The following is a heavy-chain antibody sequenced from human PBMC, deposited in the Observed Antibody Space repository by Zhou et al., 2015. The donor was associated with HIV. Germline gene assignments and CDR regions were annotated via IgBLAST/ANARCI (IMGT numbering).Heavy chain of an antibody. Sequence: QVRLVQSGAEVKKPGASVKVSCKASGYAFTDYYMHWVRQAPGQGLEWVGWINPNSGSTKFVQKFQGRVTVTRDTSITTVYMELNSLRSDDTAVYYCARGGGRYCSSTSCYAAVCDYWGQGTLVTVSS. CDR3: ARGGGRYCSSTSCYAAVCDY. CDR2: INPNSGST. J-gene: IGHJ4*02. D-gene: IGHD2-2*01. V-gene: IGHV1-2*02. CDR1: GYAFTDYY.